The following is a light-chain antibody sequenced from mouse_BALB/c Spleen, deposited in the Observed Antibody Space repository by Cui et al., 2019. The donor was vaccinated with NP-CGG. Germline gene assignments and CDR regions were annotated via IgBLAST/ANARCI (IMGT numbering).Light chain of an antibody. CDR3: VLWYSNHWV. V-gene: IGLV1*01. CDR2: GTN. J-gene: IGLJ1*01. Sequence: QAVLTQDSALTISPGETVTFTCRSSTGAVTTSNYANWVQEKPDHLFTGLIGGTNNRVPGVPARFSGSLIGDKAALTITGAQTEDEAIYFCVLWYSNHWVFGGGTKLTVL. CDR1: TGAVTTSNY.